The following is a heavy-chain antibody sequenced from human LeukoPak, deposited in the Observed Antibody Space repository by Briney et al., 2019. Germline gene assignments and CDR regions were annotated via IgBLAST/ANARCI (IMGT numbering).Heavy chain of an antibody. J-gene: IGHJ4*02. V-gene: IGHV3-21*01. CDR1: GFTFSSYS. CDR2: ISSSSSYI. Sequence: GGSLRLSCAAPGFTFSSYSMSWVRQAPGKGLEWVSSISSSSSYIYYADSVKGRFTISRDNAKNSLYLQMNSLRAEDTAVYYCARDIADERDYWGQGTLVTVSS. D-gene: IGHD6-13*01. CDR3: ARDIADERDY.